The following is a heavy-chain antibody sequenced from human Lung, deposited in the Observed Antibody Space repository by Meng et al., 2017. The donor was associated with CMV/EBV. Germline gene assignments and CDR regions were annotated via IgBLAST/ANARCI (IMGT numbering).Heavy chain of an antibody. CDR1: GFTFSSYA. CDR2: ISYDGSNK. D-gene: IGHD2-8*01. J-gene: IGHJ4*02. V-gene: IGHV3-30*04. CDR3: ASGVRPMDVPFDY. Sequence: GKSLKISCAASGFTFSSYAMHWVRQAPGKGLEWVAVISYDGSNKYYADSVKGRFTISRDNSKNTLYLQMNSLRAEDTAVYYCASGVRPMDVPFDYWGQGTLVTVSS.